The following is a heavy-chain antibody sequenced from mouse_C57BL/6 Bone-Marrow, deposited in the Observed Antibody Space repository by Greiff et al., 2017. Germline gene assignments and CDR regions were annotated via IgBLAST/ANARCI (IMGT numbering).Heavy chain of an antibody. CDR3: ASYTMVTETGYCFDC. V-gene: IGHV1-55*01. D-gene: IGHD2-2*01. Sequence: QVQLQQPGAELVKPGASVKMSCKASGYTFTSYWITWVKQRPGQGLEWIGDIYPGSGSTNYNEKFKSKATLTVDTSSSTAYMQLSSLTSEDSAVYYCASYTMVTETGYCFDCGGQGTTLTVSS. CDR2: IYPGSGST. J-gene: IGHJ2*01. CDR1: GYTFTSYW.